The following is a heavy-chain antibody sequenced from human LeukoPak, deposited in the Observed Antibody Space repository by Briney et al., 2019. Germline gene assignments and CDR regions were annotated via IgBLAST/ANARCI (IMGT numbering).Heavy chain of an antibody. CDR1: GFTFSSYG. CDR2: ISDDGSKK. CDR3: AKGRWYQLLDDASDI. D-gene: IGHD2-2*01. J-gene: IGHJ3*02. V-gene: IGHV3-30*18. Sequence: GGSLRLSCAASGFTFSSYGMHWVRQAPGKGLEWVAVISDDGSKKYSADSVKGRFTISRDNSKNTLYLQMNSLRAEDTAVYYCAKGRWYQLLDDASDIWGQGTMVTVSS.